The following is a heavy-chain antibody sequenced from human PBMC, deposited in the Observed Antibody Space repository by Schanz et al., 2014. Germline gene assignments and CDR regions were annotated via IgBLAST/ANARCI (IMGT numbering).Heavy chain of an antibody. CDR2: ISGSGGST. V-gene: IGHV3-23*01. Sequence: EVQLLESGGGLVQPGGSLRLSCAASGFTFTNYAMTWVRQAPGKGLEWVSGISGSGGSTYDADSVEGRFTISRDNSKNTLYLQKNSMRAEDTAEYYGAEDPAGSDIVTALGDWGQGTLVTVSS. D-gene: IGHD3-9*01. CDR1: GFTFTNYA. J-gene: IGHJ4*02. CDR3: AEDPAGSDIVTALGD.